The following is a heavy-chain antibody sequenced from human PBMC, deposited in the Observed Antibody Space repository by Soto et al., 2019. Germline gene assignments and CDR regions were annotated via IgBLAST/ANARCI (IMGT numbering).Heavy chain of an antibody. CDR3: ARSTGGGAVWYGESGGMDG. CDR2: INWNSGSI. V-gene: IGHV3-9*01. D-gene: IGHD3-10*01. CDR1: GFTFDDYA. J-gene: IGHJ6*02. Sequence: EVQLVASGGGLVQPGRSLRLSCAASGFTFDDYAMYWVRQAPGKGLEWVSGINWNSGSIGYADSVKGRFTISRDNAQNSLSLLINSLRTEESALYYCARSTGGGAVWYGESGGMDGCGQGTIVTVSS.